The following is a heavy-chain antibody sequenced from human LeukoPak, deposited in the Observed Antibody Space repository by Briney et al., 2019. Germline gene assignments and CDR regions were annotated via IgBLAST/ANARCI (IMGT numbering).Heavy chain of an antibody. D-gene: IGHD1-14*01. CDR3: ARNNPGSTSRLDWFDP. Sequence: GGSLRLSCAASGFTFDDYGMSWVRQAPGKGLEWVYDINWNGGRTGYADSVKGRFTISRDNAKNSLYLQMNSLRVEDTAFYYCARNNPGSTSRLDWFDPWGQGTLVTVSS. V-gene: IGHV3-20*04. CDR1: GFTFDDYG. J-gene: IGHJ5*02. CDR2: INWNGGRT.